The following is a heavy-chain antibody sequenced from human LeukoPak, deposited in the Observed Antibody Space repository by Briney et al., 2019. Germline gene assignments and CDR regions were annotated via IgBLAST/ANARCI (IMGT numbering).Heavy chain of an antibody. CDR3: AKDNSGWPFDY. Sequence: GGSLRLSCAASGFTFSSYGMRWVRQAPGKGLEWVAFIRYDGSNKYYADSVKGRFTISRDNSKNTLYLQMNSLRAEDTAVYYCAKDNSGWPFDYWGQGTLVTVSS. CDR1: GFTFSSYG. V-gene: IGHV3-30*02. D-gene: IGHD6-19*01. CDR2: IRYDGSNK. J-gene: IGHJ4*02.